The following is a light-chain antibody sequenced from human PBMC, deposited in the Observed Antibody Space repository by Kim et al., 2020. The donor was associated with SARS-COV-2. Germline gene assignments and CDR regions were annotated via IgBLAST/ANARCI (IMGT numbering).Light chain of an antibody. Sequence: QAELTQPPSVSKGLRQTATLTCTGNTNNVGNQGATWPQQHQGHPPKLLFYRSNNRPSGISERFSASRSGNTASLTITGLQPEDEADYYCLAWDSSLSAWVFGGGTQLTVL. V-gene: IGLV10-54*04. J-gene: IGLJ3*02. CDR3: LAWDSSLSAWV. CDR1: TNNVGNQG. CDR2: RSN.